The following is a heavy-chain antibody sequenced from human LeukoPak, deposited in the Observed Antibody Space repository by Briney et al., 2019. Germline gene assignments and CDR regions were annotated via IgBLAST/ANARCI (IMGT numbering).Heavy chain of an antibody. V-gene: IGHV3-21*01. D-gene: IGHD4-17*01. CDR2: ISSSSSYI. J-gene: IGHJ4*02. Sequence: GGSLRLSCAASGFTFSSYSMNWVRQAPGKGREWVSSISSSSSYIYYADSVKGRFPISRDNAKNSLYLQMNSLRAEDTAVYYCARDSGDYVPFDYWGQGTLVTVSS. CDR3: ARDSGDYVPFDY. CDR1: GFTFSSYS.